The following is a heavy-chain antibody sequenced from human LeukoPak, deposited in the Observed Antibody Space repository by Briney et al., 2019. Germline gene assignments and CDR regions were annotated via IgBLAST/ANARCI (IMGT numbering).Heavy chain of an antibody. CDR2: ISAYNGNT. CDR1: GLTFTSYG. CDR3: ARGGRDGMDV. J-gene: IGHJ6*02. Sequence: ASVKVSCKASGLTFTSYGFTWVRQAPGQGLEWMGWISAYNGNTNYAQNFQGRVTMTTDTSTTTVYMELRSLRSDDTAVYYCARGGRDGMDVWGQGTTVTVSS. V-gene: IGHV1-18*01. D-gene: IGHD3-16*01.